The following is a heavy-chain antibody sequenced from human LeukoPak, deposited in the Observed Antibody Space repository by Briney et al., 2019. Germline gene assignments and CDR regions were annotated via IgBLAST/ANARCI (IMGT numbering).Heavy chain of an antibody. D-gene: IGHD3-3*01. CDR2: ISGSGGST. Sequence: GGSLRLSCAASGFTFSSYAMSWVRQAPGKGLEWVSAISGSGGSTYYADSVKGRFTISRDNSKNTLYLQMNSLRAEDTAVYYCAKSLNYDFWSGYYYYFDYWGQGTLITLSS. J-gene: IGHJ4*02. CDR3: AKSLNYDFWSGYYYYFDY. V-gene: IGHV3-23*01. CDR1: GFTFSSYA.